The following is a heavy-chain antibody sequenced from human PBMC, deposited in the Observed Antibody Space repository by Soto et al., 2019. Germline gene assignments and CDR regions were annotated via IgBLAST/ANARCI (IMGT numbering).Heavy chain of an antibody. CDR2: ISYDGSNK. CDR3: ARLQAAAGDNDLTFDY. CDR1: GFTFSSYG. Sequence: GLSLRLSCAASGFTFSSYGIHWVRQAPGKGLEWVAVISYDGSNKYYADSVKGRFTISRDNSKNTLYLQMHSLRAEDTAVYYCARLQAAAGDNDLTFDYWGQGTLVTVSS. J-gene: IGHJ4*02. D-gene: IGHD6-13*01. V-gene: IGHV3-30*03.